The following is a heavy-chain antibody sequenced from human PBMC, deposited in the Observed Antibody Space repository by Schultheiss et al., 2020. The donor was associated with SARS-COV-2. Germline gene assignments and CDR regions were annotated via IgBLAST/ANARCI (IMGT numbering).Heavy chain of an antibody. D-gene: IGHD5-18*01. CDR2: IYYSGST. V-gene: IGHV4-59*01. CDR3: ARSLTAMREFDP. Sequence: SETLSLTCAVYGGSFSGYYWSWIRQLPGKGLEWIGYIYYSGSTNYNPSLKSRVTISVDTSKNQFSLKLSSVTAAETAVYYCARSLTAMREFDPWGQGTLVTVAS. J-gene: IGHJ5*02. CDR1: GGSFSGYY.